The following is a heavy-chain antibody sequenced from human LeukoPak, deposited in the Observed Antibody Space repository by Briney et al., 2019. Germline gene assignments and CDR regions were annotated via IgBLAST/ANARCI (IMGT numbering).Heavy chain of an antibody. J-gene: IGHJ4*02. CDR3: ARVRIAVAAFDY. CDR2: INSDGSST. Sequence: GGSLRLSCAASVFTFSSYWMHWVRQAPGKGLVWVSRINSDGSSTSYADSVKGRFTISRDNAKNTLYLQMNSLRAEDAAVYYCARVRIAVAAFDYWGQGTLVTVSS. CDR1: VFTFSSYW. D-gene: IGHD6-19*01. V-gene: IGHV3-74*01.